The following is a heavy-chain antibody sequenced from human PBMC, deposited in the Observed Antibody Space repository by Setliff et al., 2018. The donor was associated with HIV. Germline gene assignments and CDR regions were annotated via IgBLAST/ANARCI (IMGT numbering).Heavy chain of an antibody. CDR3: AREGGSSGYCGYFDY. D-gene: IGHD3-22*01. Sequence: GGSLRLSCAASGFTFRSYDMHWVRQAPCKGLEWVAVISNDGSNEYYAGSVKGRFTISRDNSRNTLYLQMNSLRDEDTAVYYCAREGGSSGYCGYFDYWGQGTLVTVSS. J-gene: IGHJ4*02. V-gene: IGHV3-30*01. CDR1: GFTFRSYD. CDR2: ISNDGSNE.